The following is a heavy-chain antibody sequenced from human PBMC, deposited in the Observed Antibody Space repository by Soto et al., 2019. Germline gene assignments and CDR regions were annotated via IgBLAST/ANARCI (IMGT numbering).Heavy chain of an antibody. CDR1: RITFSSYA. Sequence: EVQLLESGGGLVQPGGSLRLSCDASRITFSSYAMSWVRQAPGKGLEWVSAISNSGASTYSADSVKGRFTISRDNSKNTLYLQMNSLRAEDTAVYYCAKAPTIFGVVISYSFYYGLDVWGQGTTVTVSS. D-gene: IGHD3-3*01. J-gene: IGHJ6*02. CDR3: AKAPTIFGVVISYSFYYGLDV. V-gene: IGHV3-23*01. CDR2: ISNSGAST.